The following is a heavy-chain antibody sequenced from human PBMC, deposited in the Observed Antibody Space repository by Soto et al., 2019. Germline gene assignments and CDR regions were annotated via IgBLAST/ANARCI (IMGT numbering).Heavy chain of an antibody. CDR2: ISGSGGSP. Sequence: GGSLRLSCAASGFTFSNYAMNWVRQAPGKGLEWVSTISGSGGSPYYADSVKGRFTISRDNSKNTLYLQMNSLRAGDSAIYYCARDWDSYMDVWGKGTTVTVSS. J-gene: IGHJ6*03. V-gene: IGHV3-23*01. CDR1: GFTFSNYA. D-gene: IGHD1-26*01. CDR3: ARDWDSYMDV.